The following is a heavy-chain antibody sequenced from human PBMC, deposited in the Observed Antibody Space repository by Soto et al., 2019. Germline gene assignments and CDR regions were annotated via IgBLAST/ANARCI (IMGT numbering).Heavy chain of an antibody. CDR2: ISSNGGST. D-gene: IGHD2-15*01. CDR1: GFTFSSYA. CDR3: ARSGGDCSGGSCLASWFDP. V-gene: IGHV3-64*01. J-gene: IGHJ5*02. Sequence: GSLRLSCAASGFTFSSYAMHWVRQAPGKGLEYVSAISSNGGSTYYANSVKGRFTISRDNSKNTLYLQMGSLRAEDMAVYYCARSGGDCSGGSCLASWFDPWGQGTLVTVSS.